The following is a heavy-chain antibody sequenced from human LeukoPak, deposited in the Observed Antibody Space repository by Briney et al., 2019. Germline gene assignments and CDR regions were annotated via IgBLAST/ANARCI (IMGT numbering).Heavy chain of an antibody. CDR3: AREAPYSSGWGYYYYYMDV. CDR1: GGSISSYY. Sequence: SETLSLTCTVSGGSISSYYWSWIRQPAGKGLEWIGRIYTSGSTNYNPSLKSRVTMSVDTSKNQFSLKLSSVTAADTAVYYCAREAPYSSGWGYYYYYMDVWGKGTTVTISS. V-gene: IGHV4-4*07. D-gene: IGHD6-19*01. J-gene: IGHJ6*03. CDR2: IYTSGST.